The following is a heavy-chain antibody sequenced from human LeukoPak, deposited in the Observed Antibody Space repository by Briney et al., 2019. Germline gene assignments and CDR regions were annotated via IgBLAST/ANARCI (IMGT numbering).Heavy chain of an antibody. V-gene: IGHV3-53*05. J-gene: IGHJ6*02. CDR2: FYSGGIT. CDR3: ARDLYYYGSGSFGKYYYYGMDV. CDR1: GFTVSSNY. D-gene: IGHD3-10*01. Sequence: PGGSLRLSCAASGFTVSSNYMSWVRQAPGKGLEWVSVFYSGGITDYADSVKGRFSISRDNSKNTLYLQMNSLRAEDTAVYYCARDLYYYGSGSFGKYYYYGMDVWGQGTTVTVSS.